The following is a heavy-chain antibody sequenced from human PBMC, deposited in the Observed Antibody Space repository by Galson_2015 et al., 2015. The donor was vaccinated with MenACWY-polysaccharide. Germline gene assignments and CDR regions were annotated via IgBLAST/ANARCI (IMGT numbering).Heavy chain of an antibody. J-gene: IGHJ4*02. Sequence: QSGAEVKKPGESLKISCKASGYTFTSFDINWVRQAPGQGREWMGWMSLNSGNTGYAQNFEGRVTMTRDIAINTAYMELSSLRSEDTAVYYCTRGPPNWGFDYWGQGTLVTVSS. CDR2: MSLNSGNT. CDR1: GYTFTSFD. V-gene: IGHV1-8*02. CDR3: TRGPPNWGFDY. D-gene: IGHD7-27*01.